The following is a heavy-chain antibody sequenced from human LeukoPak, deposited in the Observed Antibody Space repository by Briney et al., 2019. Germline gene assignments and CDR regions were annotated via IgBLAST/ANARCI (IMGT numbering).Heavy chain of an antibody. Sequence: GGSLRLSCAASGFSVDGNYMTWVRQAPGKGLEWVSAIFSGDSIYYADSVKGRFTISRDNSKNTLYLQMNSLRAADTAVYYCARDKDTSYLSSFDYWGQGTLVTVSS. V-gene: IGHV3-66*01. CDR1: GFSVDGNY. CDR3: ARDKDTSYLSSFDY. J-gene: IGHJ4*02. D-gene: IGHD2-2*01. CDR2: IFSGDSI.